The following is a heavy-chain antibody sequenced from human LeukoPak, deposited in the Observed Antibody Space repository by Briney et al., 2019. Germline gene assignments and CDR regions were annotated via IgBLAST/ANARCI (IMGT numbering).Heavy chain of an antibody. V-gene: IGHV4-34*01. D-gene: IGHD3-10*01. J-gene: IGHJ5*02. CDR1: GGSFSGYY. Sequence: SETLSLTCAVYGGSFSGYYWSWIRQPPGKGLEWIGEINHSGSTNYNPSLKSRVTISVDTSKNQFSLKLSSVTAADTAVYYCARDALYYYGSGSYGWFDPWGQGTLVTVSS. CDR3: ARDALYYYGSGSYGWFDP. CDR2: INHSGST.